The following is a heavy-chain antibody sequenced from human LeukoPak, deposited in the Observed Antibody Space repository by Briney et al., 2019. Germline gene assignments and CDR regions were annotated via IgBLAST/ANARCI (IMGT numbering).Heavy chain of an antibody. J-gene: IGHJ3*02. V-gene: IGHV4-59*08. Sequence: SETLSLTCTVSGGSISSYYWSWIRQPPGKGLEWIGYIYYSGSTNYNPSLKSRVTMSVDTSKNQFSLKLSSVTAADTAVYYCARTSTMVRGAYAFDIWGQGTMVTVSS. CDR3: ARTSTMVRGAYAFDI. CDR2: IYYSGST. D-gene: IGHD3-10*01. CDR1: GGSISSYY.